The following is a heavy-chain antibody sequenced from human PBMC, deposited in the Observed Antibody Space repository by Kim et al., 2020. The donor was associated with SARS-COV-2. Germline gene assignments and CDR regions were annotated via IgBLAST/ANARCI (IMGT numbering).Heavy chain of an antibody. D-gene: IGHD6-19*01. V-gene: IGHV3-30*03. CDR1: GFTLTKYG. CDR3: TRGAVSGNDAFGI. Sequence: GSLRLSCEASGFTLTKYGMHWVRQAPGTGLEWVSFISYDGSVKHYGETVKGRFTISRDTSKNILYLHMDSLRTEDTAVYFCTRGAVSGNDAFGIWGQGSLVSVSS. CDR2: ISYDGSVK. J-gene: IGHJ3*02.